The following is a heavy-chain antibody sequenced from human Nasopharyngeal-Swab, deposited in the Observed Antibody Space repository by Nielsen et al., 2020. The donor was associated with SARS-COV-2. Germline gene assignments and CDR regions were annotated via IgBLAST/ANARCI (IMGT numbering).Heavy chain of an antibody. D-gene: IGHD1-26*01. V-gene: IGHV3-49*01. Sequence: GESLKISCTTSGFTFGDYAMSWFRQAPGKGLEWVGFIRSKTYGGAPEYAASVKGRFTISRDGAESIAYLQMNSLETEDTGVYYCARSVGSFYGQGDFDIWGQGTMVTVSS. CDR3: ARSVGSFYGQGDFDI. J-gene: IGHJ3*02. CDR2: IRSKTYGGAP. CDR1: GFTFGDYA.